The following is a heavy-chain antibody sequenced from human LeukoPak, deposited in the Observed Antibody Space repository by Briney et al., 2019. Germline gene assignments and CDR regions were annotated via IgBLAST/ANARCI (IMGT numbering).Heavy chain of an antibody. CDR3: ARHSNEGDY. V-gene: IGHV1-18*01. J-gene: IGHJ4*02. Sequence: ASVKVSCQAFGYTFGTSSISWVRQAPGQRLEWMGWISPANGNTHYEQGVQGRVTMTTDTSTSTAYMELRSLRSDDTAVYYCARHSNEGDYWGQGTLVAVSS. CDR1: GYTFGTSS. D-gene: IGHD4-11*01. CDR2: ISPANGNT.